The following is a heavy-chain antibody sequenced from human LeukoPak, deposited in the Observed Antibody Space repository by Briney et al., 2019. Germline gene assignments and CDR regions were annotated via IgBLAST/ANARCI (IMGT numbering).Heavy chain of an antibody. J-gene: IGHJ4*02. CDR2: IYSGGST. V-gene: IGHV3-53*05. Sequence: GGSLRLSCAASGFTVSSNYMSWVRQAPGKGLEWVSVIYSGGSTYYADSVKGRFTISRDNSKNTLYLQMNSLRAEDTAVYYCAKDLVMATIKLFDYWGQGTLVTVSS. CDR3: AKDLVMATIKLFDY. D-gene: IGHD5-24*01. CDR1: GFTVSSNY.